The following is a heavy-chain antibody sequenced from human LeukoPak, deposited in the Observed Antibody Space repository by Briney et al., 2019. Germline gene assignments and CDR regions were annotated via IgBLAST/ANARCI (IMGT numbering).Heavy chain of an antibody. CDR1: GFTFSSYS. CDR3: AREGGYDYEYYYYGMDV. V-gene: IGHV3-21*01. D-gene: IGHD5-12*01. CDR2: ISSSSSYI. Sequence: GGSLRLSCAASGFTFSSYSMNWVRQAPGKGLEWVSSISSSSSYIYYADSVKGRFTISRDNAKNSLYLQMNSLRAEDTAVYYCAREGGYDYEYYYYGMDVWGQGTTVTVSS. J-gene: IGHJ6*02.